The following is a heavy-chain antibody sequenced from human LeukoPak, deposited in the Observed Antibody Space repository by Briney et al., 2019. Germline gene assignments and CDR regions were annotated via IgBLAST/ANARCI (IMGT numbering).Heavy chain of an antibody. CDR1: GSTFTNYW. Sequence: PGESLQISCQGSGSTFTNYWIGWVRQLPGKGLEWMGLIYPGDSETRYSPSFQGQVTISADKSISTAYLQWSSLKASDTAMYYCARPYCYNTSCYSYFDYWGQGTLVTVSS. J-gene: IGHJ4*02. CDR2: IYPGDSET. CDR3: ARPYCYNTSCYSYFDY. V-gene: IGHV5-51*01. D-gene: IGHD2-2*01.